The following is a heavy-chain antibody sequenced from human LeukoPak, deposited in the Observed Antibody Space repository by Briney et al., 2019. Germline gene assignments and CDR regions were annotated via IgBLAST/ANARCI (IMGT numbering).Heavy chain of an antibody. CDR1: GFTFSSYS. D-gene: IGHD6-13*01. V-gene: IGHV3-48*02. CDR3: ANLVGSSWSEDY. CDR2: ISSSSSTI. Sequence: PGGSLRLSCAASGFTFSSYSMNWVRQAPGKGLEWVSSISSSSSTIFYADSVKGRFTISRDNAKNSLYLQMNSLRDEDTAVYYCANLVGSSWSEDYWGQGTLVTVSS. J-gene: IGHJ4*02.